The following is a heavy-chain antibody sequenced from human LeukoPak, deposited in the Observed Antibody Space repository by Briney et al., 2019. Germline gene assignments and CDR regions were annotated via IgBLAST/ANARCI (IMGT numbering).Heavy chain of an antibody. CDR1: GYTFTRYW. Sequence: GESLKISCKGSGYTFTRYWIGWVRQMPGKGLEWMGIIYPGDSDTRYSPSFQGQVTISADVSINAAYLQWSSLNASDNAMYYCARSSYRGHRVSDGFDVWGQGTMVTVSS. V-gene: IGHV5-51*01. CDR3: ARSSYRGHRVSDGFDV. J-gene: IGHJ3*01. D-gene: IGHD3-16*02. CDR2: IYPGDSDT.